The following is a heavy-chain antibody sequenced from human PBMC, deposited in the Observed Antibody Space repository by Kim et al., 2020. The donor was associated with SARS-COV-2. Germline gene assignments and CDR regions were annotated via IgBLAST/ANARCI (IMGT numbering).Heavy chain of an antibody. Sequence: SGSTNYTPSLKSRVTISVDTSKNQFSLKLSSVTAADTAVYYCAREGDNGYWGQGTLVTVSS. J-gene: IGHJ4*02. D-gene: IGHD3-16*01. CDR3: AREGDNGY. V-gene: IGHV4-34*01. CDR2: SGST.